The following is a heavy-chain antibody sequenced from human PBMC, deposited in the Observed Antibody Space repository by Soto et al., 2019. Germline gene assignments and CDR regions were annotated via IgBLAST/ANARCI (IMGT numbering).Heavy chain of an antibody. D-gene: IGHD3-22*01. CDR3: AGGYYDSGCYYSFDI. V-gene: IGHV1-18*01. J-gene: IGHJ3*02. CDR1: GYTFTSYG. Sequence: ASVKVSCKASGYTFTSYGISWVRQAPGQGLEWMGWISAYNGNTNYAQKLQGRVTMTTDTSTSTAYMELRSLSSDDTAVCYCAGGYYDSGCYYSFDIWGQGTMVTVSS. CDR2: ISAYNGNT.